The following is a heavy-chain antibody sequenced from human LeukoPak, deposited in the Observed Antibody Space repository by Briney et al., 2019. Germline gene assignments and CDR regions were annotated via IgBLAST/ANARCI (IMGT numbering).Heavy chain of an antibody. V-gene: IGHV3-9*03. CDR1: GFTFDDYA. D-gene: IGHD3-3*01. Sequence: PGRSLRLSCAASGFTFDDYAMHWVRQAPGKGLEWVSGISWNSGSIGYADSVKGRFTISRDNAKNSLYLQMNSLRAEDMALYYCAKGPVRFLEWSKAGAFDIGGQGTMVTVSS. CDR2: ISWNSGSI. J-gene: IGHJ3*02. CDR3: AKGPVRFLEWSKAGAFDI.